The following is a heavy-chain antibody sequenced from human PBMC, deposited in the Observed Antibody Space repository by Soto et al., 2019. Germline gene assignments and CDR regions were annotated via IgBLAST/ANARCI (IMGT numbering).Heavy chain of an antibody. V-gene: IGHV4-4*02. Sequence: QVQLQESGPGLVRPSGTVSLTCAVSGVSISSDNWWCWVRQTPGKALEWIGEIHHSGSTNYNPSLKSRVTMSVVPSKDLFSLTLNSVTAADTAFYYCARDQGSHPGDWGQGTLVSVSS. J-gene: IGHJ4*02. D-gene: IGHD6-13*01. CDR1: GVSISSDNW. CDR3: ARDQGSHPGD. CDR2: IHHSGST.